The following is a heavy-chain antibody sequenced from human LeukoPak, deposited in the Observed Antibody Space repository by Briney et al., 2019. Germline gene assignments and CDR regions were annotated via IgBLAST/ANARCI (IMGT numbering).Heavy chain of an antibody. V-gene: IGHV4-34*01. CDR2: INHSGST. CDR3: ANRGRSSTSWGGSWFDP. CDR1: GGSFSGYY. Sequence: PSETLSLTCAVYGGSFSGYYWSWIRQPPGKGLEWIGEINHSGSTNYNPSLKSRVTISVDTSKNQFSLKLSSVTAADTAVYYCANRGRSSTSWGGSWFDPWGQGTLVTVSS. J-gene: IGHJ5*02. D-gene: IGHD2-2*01.